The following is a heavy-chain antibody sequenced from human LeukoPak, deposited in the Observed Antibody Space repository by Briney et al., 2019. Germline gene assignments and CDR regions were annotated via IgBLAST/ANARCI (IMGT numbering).Heavy chain of an antibody. CDR1: GGSFSGYY. V-gene: IGHV4-34*09. J-gene: IGHJ6*02. Sequence: SETLSLTCAVYGGSFSGYYWSWIRQPPGKGLEWIGEINHSGSTNYNPSLKSRVTISVDTSKNQFSLKLSSVTAADTAVYYCARSIPSYYGMDVWGQGTTVTVSS. CDR3: ARSIPSYYGMDV. D-gene: IGHD2/OR15-2a*01. CDR2: INHSGST.